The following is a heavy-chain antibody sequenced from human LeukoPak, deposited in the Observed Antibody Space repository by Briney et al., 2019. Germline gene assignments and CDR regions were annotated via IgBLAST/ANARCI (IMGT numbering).Heavy chain of an antibody. Sequence: GGALRLSCAASGFTFSSYAMSWVRQAPGKGLEWVSAISGSGGSTYYADSVKGRFAISRDNSKNTLYLQMNSLRAEDTAVYYCAKGYSYGLDAFDIWGQGTMVTVSS. CDR2: ISGSGGST. J-gene: IGHJ3*02. CDR3: AKGYSYGLDAFDI. V-gene: IGHV3-23*01. D-gene: IGHD5-18*01. CDR1: GFTFSSYA.